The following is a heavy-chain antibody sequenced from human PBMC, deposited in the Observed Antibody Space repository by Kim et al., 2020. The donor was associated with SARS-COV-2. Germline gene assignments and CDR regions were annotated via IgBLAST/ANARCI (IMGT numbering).Heavy chain of an antibody. J-gene: IGHJ4*02. Sequence: GGSLRLSCAASGFTFSSYWMHWVRQAPGKGLVWVSRINSGGSSMDYADSVKGLFTISRDNAKTTLYLQMNMLRAEDMAVYYCARDRGGGSCFDLWGQGTLVTVSS. D-gene: IGHD1-26*01. V-gene: IGHV3-74*01. CDR2: INSGGSSM. CDR1: GFTFSSYW. CDR3: ARDRGGGSCFDL.